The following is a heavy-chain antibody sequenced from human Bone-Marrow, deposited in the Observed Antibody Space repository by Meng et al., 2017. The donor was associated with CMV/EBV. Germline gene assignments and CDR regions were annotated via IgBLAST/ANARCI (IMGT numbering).Heavy chain of an antibody. CDR3: ARDRESDNSAYYYSYYYYDMSV. D-gene: IGHD3-22*01. CDR1: GITFSNHC. J-gene: IGHJ6*02. Sequence: GESLKISCAASGITFSNHCMHWVRQAPGKGLEWVAVISYDGNTKYYADSVKGRFTISRGNSKNTLYLQMNSLRAEDTAVFYCARDRESDNSAYYYSYYYYDMSVWGQGTTVTVSS. CDR2: ISYDGNTK. V-gene: IGHV3-30*19.